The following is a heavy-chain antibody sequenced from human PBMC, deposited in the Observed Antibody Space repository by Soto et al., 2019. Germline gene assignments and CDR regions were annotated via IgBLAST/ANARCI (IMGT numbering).Heavy chain of an antibody. J-gene: IGHJ4*02. Sequence: QITLKESGPTLVKPTQTLTLTCTFSGFSLSTSGVGVGWIRQPPGKALEWLALIYWDDDKRYSPSLKSRLTITKDTSKNQVVLTMTNMDPVDTATYYCAHLTDALYYYDSSGGYFDYWGQGTLVTVSS. D-gene: IGHD3-22*01. CDR1: GFSLSTSGVG. CDR3: AHLTDALYYYDSSGGYFDY. V-gene: IGHV2-5*02. CDR2: IYWDDDK.